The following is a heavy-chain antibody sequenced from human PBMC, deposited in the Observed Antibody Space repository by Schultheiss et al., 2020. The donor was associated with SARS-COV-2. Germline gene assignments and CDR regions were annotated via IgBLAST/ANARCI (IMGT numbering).Heavy chain of an antibody. CDR3: AREAGSIDY. D-gene: IGHD1/OR15-1a*01. CDR2: ISSSSSYT. J-gene: IGHJ4*02. CDR1: LFTFSDYY. Sequence: GGSLRLSCAASLFTFSDYYMSWIRQAPGKGLEWVSYISSSSSYTNYADSVKGRFTISRDNAKNSLYLQMNSLRAEDTAVYYCAREAGSIDYWGQGTLVTVSS. V-gene: IGHV3-11*05.